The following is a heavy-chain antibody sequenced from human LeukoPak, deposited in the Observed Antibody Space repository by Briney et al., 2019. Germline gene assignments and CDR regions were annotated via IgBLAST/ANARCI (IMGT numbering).Heavy chain of an antibody. CDR2: IRYDGSNK. Sequence: GGSLRLSCAASGFTFSSYGIHWVRQAPGKGLEWVAFIRYDGSNKYYADSVKGRFTISRDNSKNTLYLQMNSLRAEDTAVYYCAKDRDSSGWQPFDYWGQGTLVTVSS. CDR3: AKDRDSSGWQPFDY. J-gene: IGHJ4*02. V-gene: IGHV3-30*02. D-gene: IGHD6-19*01. CDR1: GFTFSSYG.